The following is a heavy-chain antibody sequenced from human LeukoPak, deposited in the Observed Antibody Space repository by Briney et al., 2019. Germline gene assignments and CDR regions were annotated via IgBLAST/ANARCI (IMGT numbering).Heavy chain of an antibody. CDR2: IYYSGST. CDR3: ASSIAAAIIDFDY. Sequence: PSETLSPTCTVSGGSISSYYWSWIRQPPGKGLEWIGYIYYSGSTNYNPPLRSRVTISVATSKTQFSLKLSSVTAADTAVYYCASSIAAAIIDFDYWGQGTLVTVSS. CDR1: GGSISSYY. D-gene: IGHD6-13*01. J-gene: IGHJ4*02. V-gene: IGHV4-59*01.